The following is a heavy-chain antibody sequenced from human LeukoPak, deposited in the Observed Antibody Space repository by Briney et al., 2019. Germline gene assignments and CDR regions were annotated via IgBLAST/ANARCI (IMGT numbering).Heavy chain of an antibody. J-gene: IGHJ4*02. D-gene: IGHD2-2*01. Sequence: PSETLSLTCAVYGGSFSGYYWSWIRQPPGKGLEWIGEINHSGSTNYNPSLKSRVTISVDTSKNQFSLKLSSVTAVDTAVYYCARGRGSSTSCYGYWGQGTLVTVSS. V-gene: IGHV4-34*01. CDR2: INHSGST. CDR1: GGSFSGYY. CDR3: ARGRGSSTSCYGY.